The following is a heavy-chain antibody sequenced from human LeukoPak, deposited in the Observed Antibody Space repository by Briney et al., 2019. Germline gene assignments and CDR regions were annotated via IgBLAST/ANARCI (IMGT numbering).Heavy chain of an antibody. J-gene: IGHJ4*02. Sequence: ASVKVSCKASGYTFTGYYMHWVRQAPGQGLEWMGWINPNSGGTNYAQKFQGRVTMTRDTSISTAYMELSRLRSDDTAVYYCARDTDYYGSGSYYNLFDYWGQGTLVTVSS. CDR1: GYTFTGYY. CDR2: INPNSGGT. CDR3: ARDTDYYGSGSYYNLFDY. D-gene: IGHD3-10*01. V-gene: IGHV1-2*02.